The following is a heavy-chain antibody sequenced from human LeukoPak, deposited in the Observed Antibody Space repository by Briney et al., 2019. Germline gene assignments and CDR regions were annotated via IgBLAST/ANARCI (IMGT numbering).Heavy chain of an antibody. CDR1: GFIFDNYG. CDR2: TNWNGGST. V-gene: IGHV3-20*01. J-gene: IGHJ4*02. CDR3: ARVHTAGGYSGTDY. D-gene: IGHD1-26*01. Sequence: GGSLRPSCAASGFIFDNYGMTWVRQAPAKGLAWVSGTNWNGGSTGYADSVKGRFIISRDNAKNCLYLQMNSLRAEDTALYRCARVHTAGGYSGTDYWGQGTLVTVSS.